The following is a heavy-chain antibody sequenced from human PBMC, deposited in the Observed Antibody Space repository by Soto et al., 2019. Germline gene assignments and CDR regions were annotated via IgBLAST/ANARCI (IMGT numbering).Heavy chain of an antibody. J-gene: IGHJ1*01. CDR2: FDPEEGKM. V-gene: IGHV1-24*01. D-gene: IGHD3-10*01. CDR3: AXDLGVALAPLSILYFQQ. Sequence: AAVKVSCKVSGYSLNELCMHWVRQPPGKGLEWIGGFDPEEGKMIYAQNFQGRVTMTEDTSTDTAYMELNSLTSEDTAIYYCAXDLGVALAPLSILYFQQWGQGTVVTVSS. CDR1: GYSLNELC.